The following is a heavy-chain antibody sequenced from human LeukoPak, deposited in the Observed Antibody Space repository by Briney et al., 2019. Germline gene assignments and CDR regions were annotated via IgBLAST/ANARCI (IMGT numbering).Heavy chain of an antibody. J-gene: IGHJ4*02. CDR3: ATLEDFAVEMATD. V-gene: IGHV1-24*01. D-gene: IGHD5-24*01. CDR1: GYTLTELS. Sequence: ASVKVSCKVSGYTLTELSMYWVRQAPGKGLEWMGGFDPEDGEPIYAQNFQGRFTMTEDTSTDTVYMELSSLGSEDSAVYYCATLEDFAVEMATDWGQGTLVTVSS. CDR2: FDPEDGEP.